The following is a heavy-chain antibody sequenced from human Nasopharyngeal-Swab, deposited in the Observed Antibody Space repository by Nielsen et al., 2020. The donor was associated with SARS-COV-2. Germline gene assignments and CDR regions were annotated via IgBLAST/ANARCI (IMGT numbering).Heavy chain of an antibody. J-gene: IGHJ6*02. V-gene: IGHV3-30-3*01. D-gene: IGHD6-13*01. CDR2: ISYDGSNK. CDR1: GFTFSSYA. CDR3: AREEQQLVLGGGVYYGMDV. Sequence: GESLKISCAASGFTFSSYAMHWVRQAPGKGLEWVAVISYDGSNKYYADSVKGRFTISRDNSKNTLYLQMNSLRPEDTAVYYCAREEQQLVLGGGVYYGMDVWGQGTTVTVSS.